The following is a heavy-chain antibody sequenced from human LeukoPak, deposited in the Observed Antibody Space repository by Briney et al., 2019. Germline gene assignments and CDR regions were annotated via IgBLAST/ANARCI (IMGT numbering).Heavy chain of an antibody. CDR1: GFTFRNYW. D-gene: IGHD3-3*01. V-gene: IGHV3-7*01. Sequence: GGSLRLSCAASGFTFRNYWMSWVPQAPGKGLEWVANIKQDGSEKYYVDSVKGRFTISRDNAKNSLYLQMNSLRAEDTAVYYCARDPTIFGVVIVPDYWGQGTLVTVSS. J-gene: IGHJ4*02. CDR3: ARDPTIFGVVIVPDY. CDR2: IKQDGSEK.